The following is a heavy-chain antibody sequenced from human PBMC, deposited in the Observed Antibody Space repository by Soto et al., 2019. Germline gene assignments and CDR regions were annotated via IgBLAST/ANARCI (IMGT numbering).Heavy chain of an antibody. Sequence: GASVKVSCKASGYTFTGYYMNWVRQAHGKGLEWMGWINPNSGNTNYAQRLQGRVTMTTDTSTSTAYMELRSLRSDDTAVYYCPRVGQRGYSGYDLDYWGQGTLVTVSS. CDR3: PRVGQRGYSGYDLDY. CDR2: INPNSGNT. V-gene: IGHV1-18*04. D-gene: IGHD5-12*01. CDR1: GYTFTGYY. J-gene: IGHJ4*02.